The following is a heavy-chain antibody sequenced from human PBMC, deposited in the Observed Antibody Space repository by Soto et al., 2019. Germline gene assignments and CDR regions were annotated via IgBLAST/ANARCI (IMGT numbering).Heavy chain of an antibody. CDR3: ARVSYDSSGYYYFDY. CDR1: GYSFTSYW. J-gene: IGHJ4*02. Sequence: GESLKISCKGSGYSFTSYWIGWVRQMPGKGLEWMGIIYPGDSDTRYSPSFQGQVTISADKSINTAYLQWSSLKASDTAMYYCARVSYDSSGYYYFDYWGQGTLVTVSS. CDR2: IYPGDSDT. D-gene: IGHD3-22*01. V-gene: IGHV5-51*01.